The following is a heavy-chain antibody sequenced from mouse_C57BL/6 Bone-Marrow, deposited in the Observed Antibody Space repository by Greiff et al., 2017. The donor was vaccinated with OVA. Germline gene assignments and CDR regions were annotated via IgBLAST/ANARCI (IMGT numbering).Heavy chain of an antibody. Sequence: QVQLKESGAELVRPGTSVKVSCKASGYAFTNYLIEWVKQRPGQGLEWIGVINPGSGGTNYNEKFKGKATLTADKSSSTAYMQLSSLTSEDSAVYFCARRPYSNYVGRRGYAMDYWGQGTSVTVSS. D-gene: IGHD2-5*01. V-gene: IGHV1-54*01. CDR2: INPGSGGT. CDR1: GYAFTNYL. J-gene: IGHJ4*01. CDR3: ARRPYSNYVGRRGYAMDY.